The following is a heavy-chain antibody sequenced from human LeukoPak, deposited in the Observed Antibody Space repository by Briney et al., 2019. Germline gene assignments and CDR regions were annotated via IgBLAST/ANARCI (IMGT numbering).Heavy chain of an antibody. CDR2: IYTSGST. CDR1: GGSISSYY. Sequence: PSETLSLTRTVSGGSISSYYWSWIRRPAGEGLEWIGRIYTSGSTNYNPSLKSRVTMSVDTSKNQFSLKLSSVTAADTAVYYCARSSGELVFDYWGQGTLVTVSS. V-gene: IGHV4-4*07. D-gene: IGHD1-26*01. CDR3: ARSSGELVFDY. J-gene: IGHJ4*02.